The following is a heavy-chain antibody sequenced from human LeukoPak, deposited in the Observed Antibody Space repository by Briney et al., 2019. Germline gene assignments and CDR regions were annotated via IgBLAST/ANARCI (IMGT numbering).Heavy chain of an antibody. J-gene: IGHJ6*02. D-gene: IGHD1-26*01. V-gene: IGHV1-18*01. Sequence: GASVKVSCKASGYTFTSYGISWVRQAPGQGLEWMGWISAYNGNTNYAQKLQGRVTMTTDTSTSTAYMELRSLRSDDTAVYYCARDSDSGSYPPYYYYGMDVWGQGTTVTVSS. CDR2: ISAYNGNT. CDR1: GYTFTSYG. CDR3: ARDSDSGSYPPYYYYGMDV.